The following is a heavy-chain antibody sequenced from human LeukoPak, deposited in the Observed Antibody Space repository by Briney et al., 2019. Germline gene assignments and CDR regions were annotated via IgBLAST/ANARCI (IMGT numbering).Heavy chain of an antibody. V-gene: IGHV3-66*01. D-gene: IGHD3-9*01. CDR3: ARDEYDILTGYYIPFDY. J-gene: IGHJ4*02. CDR1: GFTFSDYY. CDR2: IYSGGST. Sequence: GGSLRLSCAASGFTFSDYYMSWIRQAPGKGLGWVSVIYSGGSTYYADSVKGRFTISRDNSKNTLYLQMNSLRAEDTAVYYCARDEYDILTGYYIPFDYWGQGTLVTVSS.